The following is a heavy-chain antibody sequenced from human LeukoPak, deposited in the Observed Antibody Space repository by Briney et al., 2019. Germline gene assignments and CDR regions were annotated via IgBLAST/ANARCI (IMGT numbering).Heavy chain of an antibody. CDR3: ASRMGSGSYTFDY. CDR2: IYYSGST. CDR1: GGSISSSSYY. Sequence: PSETLSLTCTVSGGSISSSSYYWGWIRQPPGKGLEWVGSIYYSGSTYYNPSLKSRVTISVDTSKNQFSLKLSSVTAADTAVYYCASRMGSGSYTFDYWGQGTLVTVSS. D-gene: IGHD3-10*01. V-gene: IGHV4-39*07. J-gene: IGHJ4*02.